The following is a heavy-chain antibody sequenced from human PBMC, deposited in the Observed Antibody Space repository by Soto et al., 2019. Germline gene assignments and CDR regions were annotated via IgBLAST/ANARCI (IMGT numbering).Heavy chain of an antibody. Sequence: QVRLQESGPGLVEPSGTLSLTCAVSGDSVSSSSCWSWVRPAPGKGLEWIGEIYHSGTFNYNPSLASRVSVSVAKSRIQSSLNLKSVTAADTAVYYCVRSVPAATWQYSGMDVWGQGTTVTVSS. D-gene: IGHD2-2*01. J-gene: IGHJ6*02. CDR1: GDSVSSSSC. V-gene: IGHV4-4*02. CDR2: IYHSGTF. CDR3: VRSVPAATWQYSGMDV.